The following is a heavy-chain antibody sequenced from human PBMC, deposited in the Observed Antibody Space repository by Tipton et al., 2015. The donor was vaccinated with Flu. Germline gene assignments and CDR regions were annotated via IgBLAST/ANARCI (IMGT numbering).Heavy chain of an antibody. CDR1: GGSISSYY. CDR2: IYYSGST. D-gene: IGHD3-22*01. CDR3: ARLYYYDSSGYYYGGWFDP. V-gene: IGHV4-59*01. Sequence: TLSLTCTVSGGSISSYYWSRIRQPPGKGLEWIGYIYYSGSTNYNSSLKSRVTISVDMSKNQFSLKLSSVTAADTAVYYCARLYYYDSSGYYYGGWFDPWGQGTLVTVSS. J-gene: IGHJ5*02.